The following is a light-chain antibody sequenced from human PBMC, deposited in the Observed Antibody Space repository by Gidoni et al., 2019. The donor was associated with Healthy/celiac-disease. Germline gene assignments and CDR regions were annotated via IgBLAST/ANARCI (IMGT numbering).Light chain of an antibody. J-gene: IGLJ2*01. V-gene: IGLV3-1*01. CDR2: QDS. CDR3: QAWDSSTVV. Sequence: SYELTQPPSVSVSPGQTPSITCSGDKLGDKYACWYQQKPGQSPVLVIYQDSKRPSGIPERLSGSNSGNTATLTISGTQAMDEADYYCQAWDSSTVVFGGGTKLTVL. CDR1: KLGDKY.